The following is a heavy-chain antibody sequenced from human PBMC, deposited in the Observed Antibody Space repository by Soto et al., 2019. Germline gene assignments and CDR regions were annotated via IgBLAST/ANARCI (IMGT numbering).Heavy chain of an antibody. J-gene: IGHJ4*02. CDR2: ISGSSCNI. CDR3: ARSWIRFGPNDY. D-gene: IGHD3-16*01. V-gene: IGHV3-21*01. Sequence: GGSLRLSCEASGFAFNSYGINWVRQGPGKGLEWVSFISGSSCNIYYGDAVRGRFTISRENAKKSMYLQMNSLRVKDKAIYYCARSWIRFGPNDYWGQGAPVTVSS. CDR1: GFAFNSYG.